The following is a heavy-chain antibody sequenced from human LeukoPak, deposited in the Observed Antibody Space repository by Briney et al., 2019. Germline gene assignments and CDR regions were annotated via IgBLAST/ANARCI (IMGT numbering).Heavy chain of an antibody. CDR2: ISYDGSNK. CDR1: GFTFSSYG. Sequence: GRSLRLSCAASGFTFSSYGMHWVRQAPGKGLEWVAVISYDGSNKYYADSVKGRFTISRDNSKNTLYLQMNSLRAEDTAVYYCAKPIYDFWSGTYYYYGMDVWGRGTTVTVSS. D-gene: IGHD3-3*01. CDR3: AKPIYDFWSGTYYYYGMDV. J-gene: IGHJ6*02. V-gene: IGHV3-30*18.